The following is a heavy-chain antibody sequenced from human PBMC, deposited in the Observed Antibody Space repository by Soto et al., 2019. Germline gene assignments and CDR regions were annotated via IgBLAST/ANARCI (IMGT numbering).Heavy chain of an antibody. CDR3: ARETNYDILTGYPYGMDV. J-gene: IGHJ6*02. CDR1: GYTFTGYY. V-gene: IGHV1-2*04. D-gene: IGHD3-9*01. Sequence: ASVKVSCKASGYTFTGYYMHWVRQAPGQGLEWMGWINPNSGGTNYAQKFQGWVTMTRDTSISTAYMELSRLRSDDTAVYYCARETNYDILTGYPYGMDVWGQGTTVTVSS. CDR2: INPNSGGT.